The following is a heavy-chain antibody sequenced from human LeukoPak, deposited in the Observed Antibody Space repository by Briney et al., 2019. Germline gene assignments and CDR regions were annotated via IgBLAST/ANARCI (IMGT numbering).Heavy chain of an antibody. D-gene: IGHD6-13*01. V-gene: IGHV1-3*01. CDR2: INAGNGNT. J-gene: IGHJ4*02. CDR1: GYTFTSYA. CDR3: ARVQIAAGILDY. Sequence: ASVKVSCKASGYTFTSYAMHWVRQAPGQRLEWMGWINAGNGNTKYSQKFQGRVTITRDTSASTAYMELSSLRSEDTAVYYCARVQIAAGILDYWGQGTLVTVSS.